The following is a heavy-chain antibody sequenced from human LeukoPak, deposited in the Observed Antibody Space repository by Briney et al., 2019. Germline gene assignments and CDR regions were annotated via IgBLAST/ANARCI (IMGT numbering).Heavy chain of an antibody. V-gene: IGHV1-69*06. Sequence: SVKVSCKASGGTFSSYAISWVRQAPGQGLEWMGGIIPIFGTANYAQKFQGRVTITADKSTSTAYMELSSLRSEDTAVYYCARELRYFDNYYYYYMDVWGKGTTVTISS. D-gene: IGHD3-9*01. CDR1: GGTFSSYA. CDR3: ARELRYFDNYYYYYMDV. J-gene: IGHJ6*03. CDR2: IIPIFGTA.